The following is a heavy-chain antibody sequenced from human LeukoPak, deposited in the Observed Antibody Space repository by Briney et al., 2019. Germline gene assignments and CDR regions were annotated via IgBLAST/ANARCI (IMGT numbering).Heavy chain of an antibody. Sequence: GGSLRLSCAASGFTFSSYSMNWVRQAPGKGLEWVSSISSSSSYIYYADSVKGRFTISRDNAKNSLYLQMNSLRAEDTAAYYCARSAYCGGDCYSRGYYFDYWGQGTLVTVSS. J-gene: IGHJ4*02. CDR2: ISSSSSYI. CDR1: GFTFSSYS. V-gene: IGHV3-21*01. CDR3: ARSAYCGGDCYSRGYYFDY. D-gene: IGHD2-21*02.